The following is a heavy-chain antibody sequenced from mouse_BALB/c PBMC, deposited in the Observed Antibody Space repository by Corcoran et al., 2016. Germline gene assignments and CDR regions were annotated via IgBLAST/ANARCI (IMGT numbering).Heavy chain of an antibody. D-gene: IGHD1-1*01. CDR3: ARSDGSSWFAY. J-gene: IGHJ3*01. V-gene: IGHV9-3-1*01. Sequence: QIQLVQSGPALKKPGETVKIFCKASGYTFTNYGMNGVKQAPGKGLKWMGWINTYTGEPTYADDFKGRFAFSLETSASTAYLQINNLKNEDTATYVCARSDGSSWFAYWGQGTLVTVSA. CDR2: INTYTGEP. CDR1: GYTFTNYG.